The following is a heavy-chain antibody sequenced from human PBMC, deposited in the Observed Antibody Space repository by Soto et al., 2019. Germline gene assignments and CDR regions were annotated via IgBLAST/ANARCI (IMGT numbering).Heavy chain of an antibody. CDR1: GYTFSSYA. Sequence: QVQLVQSGAEVKKPGASVKVSCKASGYTFSSYAMHWVRQAPGQRLEWMGWINAGNGNTKYSQKFQGRVTITRDTSASTAYMELSSVRSEDTSVYYCARDGADYYYGMDVWGQGTTVTVSS. J-gene: IGHJ6*02. V-gene: IGHV1-3*01. CDR2: INAGNGNT. CDR3: ARDGADYYYGMDV. D-gene: IGHD3-16*01.